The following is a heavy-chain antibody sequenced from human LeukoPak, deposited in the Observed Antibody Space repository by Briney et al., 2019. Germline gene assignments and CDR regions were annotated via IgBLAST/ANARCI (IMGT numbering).Heavy chain of an antibody. Sequence: PGGSLRLSCAASGFTFSSYEMNWVRQAPGKGLEWVSYISSSGSTIYYADSVKGRFTISRDNAEDSLYLQMNSLRAEDTAIYYCARSDDFDYWGQGTLVTVSS. J-gene: IGHJ4*02. CDR2: ISSSGSTI. CDR3: ARSDDFDY. CDR1: GFTFSSYE. V-gene: IGHV3-48*03.